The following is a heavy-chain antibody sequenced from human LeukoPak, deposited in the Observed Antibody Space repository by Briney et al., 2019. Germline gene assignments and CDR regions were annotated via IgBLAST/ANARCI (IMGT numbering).Heavy chain of an antibody. V-gene: IGHV3-30*03. D-gene: IGHD2-21*01. J-gene: IGHJ6*04. CDR1: GFTFSSYG. CDR3: ARVNYYYYYGMDV. CDR2: ISYDGSNK. Sequence: PGGSLRLSCAASGFTFSSYGMHWVRQAPGKGLEWVAVISYDGSNKYYADSVKGRFTISRDNAKNSLYLQMNSLRAEDTAVYYCARVNYYYYYGMDVWGKGTTVTVSS.